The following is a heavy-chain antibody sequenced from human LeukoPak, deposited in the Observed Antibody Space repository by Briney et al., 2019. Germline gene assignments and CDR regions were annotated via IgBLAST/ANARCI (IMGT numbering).Heavy chain of an antibody. CDR1: GFTFSDYY. D-gene: IGHD4-17*01. J-gene: IGHJ6*02. V-gene: IGHV3-11*01. CDR2: ISSSGSTI. Sequence: GGSLRPSCAASGFTFSDYYMSWIRQAPGKGLEWVSYISSSGSTIYYADSVKGRFTISRDNAKNSLYLQMNSLRAEDTAVYYCARHYGDYLTDYYYYGMDVWGQGTTVTVSS. CDR3: ARHYGDYLTDYYYYGMDV.